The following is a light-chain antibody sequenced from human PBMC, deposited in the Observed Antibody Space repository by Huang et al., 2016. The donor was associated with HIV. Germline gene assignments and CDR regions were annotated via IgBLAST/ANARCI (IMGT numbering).Light chain of an antibody. Sequence: EIVLTQSPGTLSLSPGERAPLSCRASQSVSSSYLAWYQQKPGQAPRPLIHGASSRATGIPDRFSGSGSGTDFTLTISRLEPEDFAVYYCQQYGSSPTFGQGTKVEIK. J-gene: IGKJ1*01. CDR2: GAS. V-gene: IGKV3-20*01. CDR3: QQYGSSPT. CDR1: QSVSSSY.